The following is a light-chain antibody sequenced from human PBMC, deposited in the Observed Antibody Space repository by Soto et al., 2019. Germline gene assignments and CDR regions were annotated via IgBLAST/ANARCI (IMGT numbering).Light chain of an antibody. CDR1: QSVSSSY. V-gene: IGKV3-20*01. CDR2: GAS. Sequence: EIVLTQSPGTLSLSPGERATLSCRASQSVSSSYLAWYQQKPGQAPRLLIYGASSMATGIPDRFSGSGSGTDFTLTISRLEPEDFAVYYWQQYGSSPVTFGQGTKVEIK. CDR3: QQYGSSPVT. J-gene: IGKJ1*01.